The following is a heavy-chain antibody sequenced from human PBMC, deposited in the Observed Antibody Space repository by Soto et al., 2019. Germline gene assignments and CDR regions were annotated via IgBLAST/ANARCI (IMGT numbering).Heavy chain of an antibody. Sequence: PSETLSLTCTVSGGSISSYYWSWIRQPPGKGLEWIGYIYYSGSTNYNPSLKSRVTISVDTSKNQFSLKLSSVTAADTAVYYCARHLASMNFDYWGQGTLVTVSS. CDR2: IYYSGST. CDR1: GGSISSYY. V-gene: IGHV4-59*08. J-gene: IGHJ4*02. CDR3: ARHLASMNFDY.